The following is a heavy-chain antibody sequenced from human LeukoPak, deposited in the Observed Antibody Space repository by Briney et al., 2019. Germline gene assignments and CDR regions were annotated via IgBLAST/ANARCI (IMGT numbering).Heavy chain of an antibody. D-gene: IGHD2-2*01. CDR2: ISSSGSTI. CDR1: GFTFSDYY. CDR3: ARSLVVPAAIVRYPGVYYGMDV. Sequence: PGGSLRLSCAASGFTFSDYYMSWIRQAPGKGLEWVSYISSSGSTIYYADSVKGRFTISRDNAKNSLYLQMNSLRAEDTAVYYCARSLVVPAAIVRYPGVYYGMDVWGQGTTVTVSS. V-gene: IGHV3-11*01. J-gene: IGHJ6*02.